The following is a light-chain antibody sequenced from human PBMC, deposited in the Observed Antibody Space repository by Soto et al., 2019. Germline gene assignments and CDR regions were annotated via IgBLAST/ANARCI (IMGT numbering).Light chain of an antibody. CDR2: DVT. Sequence: QSALTQPPSASGSPGQSVTISCTGTSSDVGGSNYVSWYQQHPGKVPKLIIYDVTKRPSGVPDRFSGSKSGNTASLAVSGLQAEDEADYYCSSQAGNNVIFGGGTQLTVL. CDR1: SSDVGGSNY. V-gene: IGLV2-8*01. CDR3: SSQAGNNVI. J-gene: IGLJ2*01.